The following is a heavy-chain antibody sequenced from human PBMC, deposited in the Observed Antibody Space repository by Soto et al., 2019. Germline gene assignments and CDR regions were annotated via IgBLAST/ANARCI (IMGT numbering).Heavy chain of an antibody. CDR2: ISASSGKT. D-gene: IGHD2-8*01. V-gene: IGHV1-18*01. CDR1: GYTFTDHG. CDR3: ARPICRTVCQPLGPDF. Sequence: QVQLVQSGPEVKKPGASVKVSCKASGYTFTDHGISWVRQAPGQGLEWMGWISASSGKTRYAQRFQGRVTMTTDTSTSTAYMELRSLTSDDTAVYYCARPICRTVCQPLGPDFWGQGTLVTASS. J-gene: IGHJ4*02.